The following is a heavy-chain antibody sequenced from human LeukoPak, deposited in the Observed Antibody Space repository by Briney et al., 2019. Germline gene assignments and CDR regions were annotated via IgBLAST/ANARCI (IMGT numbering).Heavy chain of an antibody. J-gene: IGHJ4*02. CDR3: AKQLGYCSDGSCYFPY. D-gene: IGHD2-15*01. CDR1: GFTFSSSA. CDR2: ISNNGGYT. V-gene: IGHV3-23*01. Sequence: GGSLRLSCAASGFTFSSSAMSWVRQAPGKGLEWVSAISNNGGYTYYADSVQGRFTISRDNSKSTLCLQMNSLRAEDTAVYYCAKQLGYCSDGSCYFPYWGQGTLVAVST.